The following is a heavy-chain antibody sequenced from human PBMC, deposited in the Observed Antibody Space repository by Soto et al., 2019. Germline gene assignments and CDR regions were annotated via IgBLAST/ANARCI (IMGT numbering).Heavy chain of an antibody. CDR2: IWYDGSNK. D-gene: IGHD5-12*01. Sequence: QVQLVESGGGVVQPGRSLRLSCAASGFTFSSYGMHWVRQAPGKGLEWVAVIWYDGSNKYYADSMKGRFTISRDNSKNTLYLQMNSLRAEDTAVYYCARDGGTWPDYWGQGTLVTVSS. CDR1: GFTFSSYG. V-gene: IGHV3-33*01. J-gene: IGHJ4*02. CDR3: ARDGGTWPDY.